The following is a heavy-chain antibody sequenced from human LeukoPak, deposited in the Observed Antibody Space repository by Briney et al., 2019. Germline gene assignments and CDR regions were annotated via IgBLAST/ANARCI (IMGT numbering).Heavy chain of an antibody. CDR1: GYTFTSYY. J-gene: IGHJ5*02. Sequence: GASVKVSRKASGYTFTSYYMHWVRQAPGQGLEWMGIINPSGGFTSYAQKLQGRVTVTRDMSTSTVYMELSNLRSEDTAVYYCARDQSGEWELLSGWWFDPWGQGTLVTVSS. V-gene: IGHV1-46*01. CDR2: INPSGGFT. D-gene: IGHD1-26*01. CDR3: ARDQSGEWELLSGWWFDP.